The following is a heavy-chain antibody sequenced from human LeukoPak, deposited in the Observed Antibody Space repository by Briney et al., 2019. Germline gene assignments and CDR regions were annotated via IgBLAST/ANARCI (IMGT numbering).Heavy chain of an antibody. CDR3: ARVVGTYYYDSSGYLDY. Sequence: ASVKVSCKASGYTFTSYAMHWMRQAPGQRLEWMGWINAGNGNTKYSQKFQGRVTITRDTSASTAYMELSSLRSEDTAVYYCARVVGTYYYDSSGYLDYWGQGTLVTVSS. CDR1: GYTFTSYA. CDR2: INAGNGNT. J-gene: IGHJ4*02. V-gene: IGHV1-3*01. D-gene: IGHD3-22*01.